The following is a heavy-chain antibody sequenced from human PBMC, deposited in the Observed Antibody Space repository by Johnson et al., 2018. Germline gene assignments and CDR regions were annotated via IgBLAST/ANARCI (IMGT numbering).Heavy chain of an antibody. V-gene: IGHV3-30*18. Sequence: QVQLVESGGGVVQPGRSLRLSCAASGFTFSSYGMHWVRQAPGKGLAWVAVISYDGSNKYYADSVKGRFPISRDNSKNTLYLQMNSLRAEDKAVYYCANDRRDYGMDVWGQGTMVTVSS. CDR1: GFTFSSYG. CDR2: ISYDGSNK. CDR3: ANDRRDYGMDV. J-gene: IGHJ6*02.